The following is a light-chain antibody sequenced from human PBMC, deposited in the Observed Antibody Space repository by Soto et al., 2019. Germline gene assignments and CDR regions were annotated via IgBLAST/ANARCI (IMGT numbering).Light chain of an antibody. CDR2: DAS. CDR3: QQRSKWPIT. J-gene: IGKJ5*01. Sequence: EIVLTQSPATLSLSPGERATLSCRASQSVGSYLAWYHQKPGQAPRLLIYDASNRATGIPARFSASGSGTDFTLTISSLEPADFAVYYCQQRSKWPITFGQGTRLEIK. V-gene: IGKV3-11*01. CDR1: QSVGSY.